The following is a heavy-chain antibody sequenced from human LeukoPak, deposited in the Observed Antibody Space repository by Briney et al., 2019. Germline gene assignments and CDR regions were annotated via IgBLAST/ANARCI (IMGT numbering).Heavy chain of an antibody. CDR1: GFTFSNYW. D-gene: IGHD1-26*01. CDR2: ISQDGSGK. CDR3: VKGAAYHLGDAFDI. V-gene: IGHV3-7*03. J-gene: IGHJ3*02. Sequence: GGSLRLSCGASGFTFSNYWMSWVRQAPGKGLEWVINISQDGSGKNYADSVKGRFTISRDNAKNSLYLQMNSLRAEDTALYYCVKGAAYHLGDAFDIWGQGTMVTVSS.